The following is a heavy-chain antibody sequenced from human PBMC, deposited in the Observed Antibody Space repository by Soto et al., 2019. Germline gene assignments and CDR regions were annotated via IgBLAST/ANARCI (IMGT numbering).Heavy chain of an antibody. J-gene: IGHJ4*02. CDR3: ARATGSYYLTGYYFDY. Sequence: GGSLRLSCAASGFTFSSYWMSWVRQAPGKGLEWVANIKQDGSEKYYVDSVKGRFTISRGNAKNSLYLQMNSLRAEDTAVYYCARATGSYYLTGYYFDYWGQGTLVTVSS. V-gene: IGHV3-7*01. CDR1: GFTFSSYW. CDR2: IKQDGSEK. D-gene: IGHD3-10*01.